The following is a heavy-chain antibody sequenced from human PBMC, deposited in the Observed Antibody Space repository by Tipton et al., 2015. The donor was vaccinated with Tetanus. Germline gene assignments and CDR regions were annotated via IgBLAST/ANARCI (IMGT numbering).Heavy chain of an antibody. V-gene: IGHV3-53*01. CDR1: GFTFDDHG. J-gene: IGHJ4*02. CDR2: MYSGGDT. CDR3: VRDGGSSGWLAY. Sequence: GSLRLSCAASGFTFDDHGMHWVRQAPGKGLEWVSVMYSGGDTYYVDSVKGRFSISRDNAKNTLYLQMNSPRVEDTAVYYCVRDGGSSGWLAYWGQGTLVTVSS. D-gene: IGHD6-19*01.